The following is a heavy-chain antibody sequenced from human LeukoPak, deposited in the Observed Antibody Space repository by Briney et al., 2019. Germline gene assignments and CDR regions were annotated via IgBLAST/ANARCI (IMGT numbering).Heavy chain of an antibody. J-gene: IGHJ4*02. V-gene: IGHV4-34*01. CDR3: ARWVYGSGVFDY. Sequence: PSETLSLTCAVYGGSFSGYYWSWIRQPPGKGLEWIGEINHSGSTNYNPSLKSRVTISVDTSKNQFSLELSSVTAADTAVYYCARWVYGSGVFDYWGQGTLVTVSS. D-gene: IGHD3-10*01. CDR1: GGSFSGYY. CDR2: INHSGST.